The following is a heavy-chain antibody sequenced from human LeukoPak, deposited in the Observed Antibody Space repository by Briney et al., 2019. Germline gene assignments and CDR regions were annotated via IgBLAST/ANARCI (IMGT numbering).Heavy chain of an antibody. D-gene: IGHD2-8*01. J-gene: IGHJ6*02. CDR3: AREDVVLVDAVRYSYYGMDV. CDR2: INPSGGST. CDR1: GYNFISYY. V-gene: IGHV1-46*01. Sequence: ASVKVSCKASGYNFISYYMHWVRQAPGQGLEWMGIINPSGGSTSYAQKFQDRVTMTRDTSTSKVYMDLRSLQSEDTAVYYCAREDVVLVDAVRYSYYGMDVWGQGTTVTVSS.